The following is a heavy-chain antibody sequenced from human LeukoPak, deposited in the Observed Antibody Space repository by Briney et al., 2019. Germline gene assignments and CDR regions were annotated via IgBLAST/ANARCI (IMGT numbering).Heavy chain of an antibody. CDR2: IYYSGST. D-gene: IGHD3-16*02. J-gene: IGHJ4*02. Sequence: PSETLSLTCTVSGVSISSSSYYWGWIRQPPGKGLEWIGSIYYSGSTYYNPSLKSRVTISVDTTKNQFSLKLSSVTAADTAVYYCARSYMITFGGVIVIRYFDYWGQGTLVTVSS. CDR1: GVSISSSSYY. CDR3: ARSYMITFGGVIVIRYFDY. V-gene: IGHV4-39*07.